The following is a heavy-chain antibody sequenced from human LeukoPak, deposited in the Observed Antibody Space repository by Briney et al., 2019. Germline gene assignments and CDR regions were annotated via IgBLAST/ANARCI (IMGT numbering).Heavy chain of an antibody. D-gene: IGHD3-16*01. CDR2: INPNSGGT. Sequence: ASVKVSCKASGYTFTGYYMHWVRQAPGQGLEWMGWINPNSGGTNYAQKFQGRVTMTRDTSISTAYMELSSLRSEDTAVYYCARKPLFRGYYFDYWGQGTMVTVSS. CDR3: ARKPLFRGYYFDY. J-gene: IGHJ4*02. V-gene: IGHV1-2*02. CDR1: GYTFTGYY.